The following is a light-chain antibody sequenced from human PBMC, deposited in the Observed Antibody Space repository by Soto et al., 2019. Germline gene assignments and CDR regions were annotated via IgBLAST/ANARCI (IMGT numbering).Light chain of an antibody. CDR1: NIGSKS. CDR3: QVWDSSSDHPYV. J-gene: IGLJ1*01. V-gene: IGLV3-21*02. CDR2: DDS. Sequence: SYELTQPPSVSVAPGQTARITCGGNNIGSKSVHWYQQKPGQAPELVVYDDSDRPSGIPERFSGSNSGNTATLTISRVEAGDEADYYCQVWDSSSDHPYVFGTGTKVTVL.